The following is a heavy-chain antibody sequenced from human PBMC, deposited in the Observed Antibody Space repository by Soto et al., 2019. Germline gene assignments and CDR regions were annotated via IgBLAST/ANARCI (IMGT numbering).Heavy chain of an antibody. CDR3: ARAAGGGYCGGGSCYSRAFDI. J-gene: IGHJ3*02. V-gene: IGHV4-38-2*01. CDR1: GYSISSGYY. D-gene: IGHD2-15*01. CDR2: IYHSGST. Sequence: SETLSLTCAVSGYSISSGYYWGWIRQPPGKGLEWIGSIYHSGSTYYNPSLKSRVTISVDTSKNQFSLKLSPLTAADTAVYYCARAAGGGYCGGGSCYSRAFDIWGQGTMVTVSS.